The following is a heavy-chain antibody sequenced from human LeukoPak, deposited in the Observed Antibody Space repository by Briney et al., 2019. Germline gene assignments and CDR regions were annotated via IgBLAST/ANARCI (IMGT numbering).Heavy chain of an antibody. CDR3: ARDYTVGRGLDY. CDR1: GFTFSSYS. D-gene: IGHD5-12*01. J-gene: IGHJ4*02. CDR2: ISSSSSYI. Sequence: GGSLRLSCAASGFTFSSYSMNWVRQAPGKGLEWVSSISSSSSYIYYADSVKGRFTISRDNAKNSLYLQMNSLRAEDTAVYYCARDYTVGRGLDYWGQGTLVTVSS. V-gene: IGHV3-21*01.